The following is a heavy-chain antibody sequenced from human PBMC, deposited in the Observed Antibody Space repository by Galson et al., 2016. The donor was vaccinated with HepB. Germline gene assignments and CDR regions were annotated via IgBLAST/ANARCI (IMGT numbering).Heavy chain of an antibody. V-gene: IGHV3-33*01. Sequence: LRLSCAASGFTFSSYGMHWVRQAPGKGLEWLAVIWYDGSKKYHADSVKGRFTISRDNPKNTLYLEMNSLRAGDTALYYCARGGGRYFDWLWGQGTLVTVSS. CDR3: ARGGGRYFDWL. CDR1: GFTFSSYG. D-gene: IGHD3-9*01. J-gene: IGHJ4*02. CDR2: IWYDGSKK.